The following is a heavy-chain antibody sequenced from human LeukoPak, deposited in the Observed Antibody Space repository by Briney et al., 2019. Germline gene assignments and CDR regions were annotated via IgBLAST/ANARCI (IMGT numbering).Heavy chain of an antibody. Sequence: ASVKVSCKASGYTFTSYGINWVRQAPGQGLEWMGWISAYNGNTNYAQKLQGRVTMTTDTSTSTAYMELRSLRSDDTAVYYCARAEGPPGQGRITMVRGVTPRGYFDYWGQGTLVTVSS. J-gene: IGHJ4*02. CDR3: ARAEGPPGQGRITMVRGVTPRGYFDY. CDR2: ISAYNGNT. V-gene: IGHV1-18*01. CDR1: GYTFTSYG. D-gene: IGHD3-10*01.